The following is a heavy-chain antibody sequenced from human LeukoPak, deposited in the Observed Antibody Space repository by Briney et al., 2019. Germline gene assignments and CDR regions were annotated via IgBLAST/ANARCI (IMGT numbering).Heavy chain of an antibody. D-gene: IGHD6-13*01. Sequence: GGSLRLSCAASGFTFDEYAKHWVRQAPGKGLEWVSGISWNSGSIGYADSVKGRFTISRDNAKNSLYLQMNSLRAEDTALYYCAKALGSSWEEGTDYWGQGTLVTVSS. J-gene: IGHJ4*02. CDR2: ISWNSGSI. V-gene: IGHV3-9*01. CDR3: AKALGSSWEEGTDY. CDR1: GFTFDEYA.